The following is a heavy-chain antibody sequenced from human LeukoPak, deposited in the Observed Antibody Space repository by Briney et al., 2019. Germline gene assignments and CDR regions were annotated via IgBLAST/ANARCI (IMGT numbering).Heavy chain of an antibody. CDR1: GGTFSSYA. D-gene: IGHD6-19*01. J-gene: IGHJ4*02. CDR3: ARRPVKYSSGWSGDDY. CDR2: INAGNGNI. Sequence: ASVKVSCKASGGTFSSYAISWVRQAPGQRLEWMGWINAGNGNIKYSQKFQGRVTITRDTSASTAYMELSSLRSEDTAVYYCARRPVKYSSGWSGDDYWGQGTLVTVSS. V-gene: IGHV1-3*01.